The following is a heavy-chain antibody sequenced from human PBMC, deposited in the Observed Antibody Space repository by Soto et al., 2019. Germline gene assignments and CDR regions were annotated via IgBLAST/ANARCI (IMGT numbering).Heavy chain of an antibody. J-gene: IGHJ5*01. CDR2: ISYDGSNE. Sequence: QVQLVESGGGVVQPGTSLRLSCAASGFTFNSYGMHWVRQAPGKGLEWVVAISYDGSNEYYADSVKGRFTVSRDNSKNTVHLQMNSLRAEDTALYYCAKNYGGNSGWFESWGQGALVTVS. V-gene: IGHV3-30*18. CDR1: GFTFNSYG. CDR3: AKNYGGNSGWFES. D-gene: IGHD4-17*01.